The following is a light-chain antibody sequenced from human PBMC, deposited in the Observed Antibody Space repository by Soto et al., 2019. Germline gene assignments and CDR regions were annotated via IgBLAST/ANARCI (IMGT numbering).Light chain of an antibody. J-gene: IGKJ4*01. Sequence: EIVMTQSPATLSVSPGEGATLSCKASQSVYNNLAWYQQRPGQPPRLLIYDASTRATGISARVSGSGYGTEFTLTISSLQSEDFAVYFCQQCRNWLHTFGGGTKVEIK. CDR1: QSVYNN. CDR2: DAS. CDR3: QQCRNWLHT. V-gene: IGKV3-15*01.